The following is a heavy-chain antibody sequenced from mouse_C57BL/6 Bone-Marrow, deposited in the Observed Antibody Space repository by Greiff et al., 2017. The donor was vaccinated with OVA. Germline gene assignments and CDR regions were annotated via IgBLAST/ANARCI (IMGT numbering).Heavy chain of an antibody. J-gene: IGHJ4*01. CDR1: GFTFSDFY. CDR3: ARDVSHAMDY. CDR2: SRNKANDYTT. V-gene: IGHV7-1*01. Sequence: EVNVVESGGGLVQSGRSLRLSCATSGFTFSDFYMEWVRQAPGKGLEWIAASRNKANDYTTEYSASVKGRFIVSRDTSQSILYLQMNALRAEDTAIYYCARDVSHAMDYWGQGTSVTVSS.